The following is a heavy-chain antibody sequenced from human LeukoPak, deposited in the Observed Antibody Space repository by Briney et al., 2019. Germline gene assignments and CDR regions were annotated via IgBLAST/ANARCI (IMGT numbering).Heavy chain of an antibody. J-gene: IGHJ6*02. CDR2: INPNSGGT. Sequence: ASVKVSCKASGYTFTGYYMHWVRQAPGQGLEWMGWINPNSGGTNYAQKFQGRVTITADKSTSTAYMELSSLRSEDTAVYYCARHEDYYYYGMDVWGQGTTVTVSS. CDR1: GYTFTGYY. CDR3: ARHEDYYYYGMDV. V-gene: IGHV1-2*02.